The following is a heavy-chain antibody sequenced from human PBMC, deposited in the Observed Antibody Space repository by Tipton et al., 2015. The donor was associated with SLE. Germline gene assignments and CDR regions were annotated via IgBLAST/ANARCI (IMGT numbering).Heavy chain of an antibody. J-gene: IGHJ4*02. Sequence: GSLRLSCAASGFTFSSYGMHWVRQAPGKGLEWVAFIRYDGSNKYYADSVKGRFTISRDNSKNTLYLQMNSLRAEDTAVYYCAKEGELELLYYFDYWGQGTLVTVSS. V-gene: IGHV3-30*02. CDR1: GFTFSSYG. D-gene: IGHD1-7*01. CDR3: AKEGELELLYYFDY. CDR2: IRYDGSNK.